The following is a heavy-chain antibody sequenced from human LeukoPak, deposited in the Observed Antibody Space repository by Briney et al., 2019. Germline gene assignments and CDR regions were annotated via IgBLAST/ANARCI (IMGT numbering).Heavy chain of an antibody. Sequence: AGGSLRLSCAASGFTFSSYAMHWVRQAPGKGLEWVAVISYDGSNKYYADSVKGRFTISRDNSKNTLYLQMNSLRAEDTAVYYCARVLLEGYCSSTSCYANYWGQGTLVTVSS. CDR2: ISYDGSNK. CDR3: ARVLLEGYCSSTSCYANY. D-gene: IGHD2-2*01. CDR1: GFTFSSYA. V-gene: IGHV3-30-3*01. J-gene: IGHJ4*02.